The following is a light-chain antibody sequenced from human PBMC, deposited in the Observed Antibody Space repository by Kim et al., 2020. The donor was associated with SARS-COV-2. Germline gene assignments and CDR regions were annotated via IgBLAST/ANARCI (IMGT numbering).Light chain of an antibody. J-gene: IGLJ1*01. V-gene: IGLV3-21*04. CDR3: PVWDSTSDHPGYV. CDR2: YNN. CDR1: NIGSNN. Sequence: KTAWITSGGHNIGSNNVHWDQKRPGQASVLVISYNNDRTSGITERLSGSNSGNTATLTIMSVDAGNEAEYFCPVWDSTSDHPGYVFGTTTKVTVL.